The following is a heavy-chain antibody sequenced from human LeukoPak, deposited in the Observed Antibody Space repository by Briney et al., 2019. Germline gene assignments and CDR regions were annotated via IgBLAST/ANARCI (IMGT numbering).Heavy chain of an antibody. CDR1: GFTFSSYS. D-gene: IGHD5-12*01. CDR3: ARCQWLRSPYYYMDV. CDR2: ISSSSSYI. V-gene: IGHV3-21*01. Sequence: PGGSLRLSCAASGFTFSSYSMNWVRQAPGKGLEWVSSISSSSSYIYYADSVKGRFTISRDNAKNSLYLQMNSLRAEDTAVYYCARCQWLRSPYYYMDVWGKGTTVTVSS. J-gene: IGHJ6*03.